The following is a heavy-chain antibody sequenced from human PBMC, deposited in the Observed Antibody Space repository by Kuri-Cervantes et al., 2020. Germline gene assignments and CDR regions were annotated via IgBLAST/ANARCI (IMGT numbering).Heavy chain of an antibody. CDR3: TTGGRGIDY. Sequence: GESLKISCAASGFIVNNNHMSWVRQAPGKGLEWVGRIKSKTDGGTTDYAAPVKGRFTISRDDSKNTLYLQMNSLKTEDTAVYYCTTGGRGIDYWGQGTLVTVSS. CDR2: IKSKTDGGTT. V-gene: IGHV3-15*01. J-gene: IGHJ4*02. CDR1: GFIVNNNH. D-gene: IGHD1-1*01.